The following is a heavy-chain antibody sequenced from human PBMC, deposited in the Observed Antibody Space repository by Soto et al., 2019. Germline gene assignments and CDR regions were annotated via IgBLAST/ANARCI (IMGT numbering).Heavy chain of an antibody. V-gene: IGHV4-31*03. CDR1: GAPLTTVHSY. CDR3: ARQTGHLQWWFDL. D-gene: IGHD3-9*01. CDR2: MYFSGKS. J-gene: IGHJ5*02. Sequence: PSETLSLTCSVSGAPLTTVHSYCTWIRQRPGKGLEWLGHMYFSGKSYYDPSLESRLNISGDNSKNQISLTLTSVTAADTALYFCARQTGHLQWWFDLWGQGVQVTVSS.